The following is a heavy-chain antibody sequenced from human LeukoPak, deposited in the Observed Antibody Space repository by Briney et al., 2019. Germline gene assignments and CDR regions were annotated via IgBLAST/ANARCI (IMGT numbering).Heavy chain of an antibody. Sequence: ASVKVSCKASGYTFTSYYMHWVRQAPGQGLEWMGWLNPTTGGTYYAQKFQGRVTMTRDTSISTIYVDLSSLTSDDTAVYYCARDYRPTDCSGGDCPYYYFGYWGQGTLVTVSS. J-gene: IGHJ4*02. CDR3: ARDYRPTDCSGGDCPYYYFGY. V-gene: IGHV1-2*02. D-gene: IGHD2-15*01. CDR1: GYTFTSYY. CDR2: LNPTTGGT.